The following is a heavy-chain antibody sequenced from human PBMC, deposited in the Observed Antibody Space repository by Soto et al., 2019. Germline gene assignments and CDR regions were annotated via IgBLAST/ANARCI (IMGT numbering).Heavy chain of an antibody. CDR3: ARGRTYCLSSSCLPVYYMDV. CDR1: GGSFSGYY. J-gene: IGHJ6*03. CDR2: INHSGST. Sequence: QVQVKQWGAGLLKPSETQSLTCGVYGGSFSGYYWSWIRQPPGKGLEWIGEINHSGSTNYNPSLKSRVTISVDTSKNQFSLKLSSVTAADTAVYYCARGRTYCLSSSCLPVYYMDVWGKGTTVTVSS. D-gene: IGHD2-2*01. V-gene: IGHV4-34*01.